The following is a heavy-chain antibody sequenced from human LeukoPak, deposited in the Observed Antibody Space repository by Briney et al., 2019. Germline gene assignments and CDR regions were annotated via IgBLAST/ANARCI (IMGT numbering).Heavy chain of an antibody. CDR2: VFYNGAT. D-gene: IGHD3-16*01. CDR3: TRRAGWLIDY. V-gene: IGHV4-39*07. CDR1: GGSISSSIYY. J-gene: IGHJ4*02. Sequence: SETLSLTCIVSGGSISSSIYYWAWVRQPPGKGLEWIGTVFYNGATQYSPSLRSRVTISIDTSTNQFSLKLTSVTAADTALYYCTRRAGWLIDYWGQGILVTVSS.